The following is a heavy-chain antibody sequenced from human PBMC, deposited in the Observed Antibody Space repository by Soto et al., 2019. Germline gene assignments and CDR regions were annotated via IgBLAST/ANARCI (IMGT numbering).Heavy chain of an antibody. D-gene: IGHD3-22*01. V-gene: IGHV1-24*01. Sequence: ASVKVSCKVSGYTLTELSMHWVRQAPGKGLEWMGGFDPEDGETIYAQKFQGRVTMTEDTSTDTAYMELSSLRSEDTAVYFCASSSGYYSGVPYDAFDIWGQGTMVTVS. CDR3: ASSSGYYSGVPYDAFDI. J-gene: IGHJ3*02. CDR1: GYTLTELS. CDR2: FDPEDGET.